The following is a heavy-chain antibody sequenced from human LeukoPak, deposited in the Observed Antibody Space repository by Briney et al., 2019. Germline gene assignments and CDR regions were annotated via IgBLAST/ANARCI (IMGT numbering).Heavy chain of an antibody. D-gene: IGHD4-11*01. V-gene: IGHV3-48*03. Sequence: GGSLRLSCAASGFTFINYAMSWVRQAPGKGLEWVSYISGSGNIIYYADSVKGRFTVSRDNAKNSLYLQMNDLRAEDTAVYYCAREDSDYSNYDFWGQRTLVTVSS. CDR3: AREDSDYSNYDF. J-gene: IGHJ4*02. CDR1: GFTFINYA. CDR2: ISGSGNII.